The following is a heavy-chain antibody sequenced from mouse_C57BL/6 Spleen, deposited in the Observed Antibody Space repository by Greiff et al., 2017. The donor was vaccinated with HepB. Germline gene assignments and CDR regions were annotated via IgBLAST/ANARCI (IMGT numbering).Heavy chain of an antibody. CDR2: IDPSDSET. V-gene: IGHV1-52*01. CDR3: ARRLGSSYLYYFDY. D-gene: IGHD1-1*01. Sequence: VQLQQPGAELVRPGSSVKLSCKASGYTFTSYWMHWVKQRPIQGLEWIGNIDPSDSETHYNQKFKDKATLTVDKSSSTAYMQLSSLTSEDSAVYYCARRLGSSYLYYFDYWGQGTTLTVSS. CDR1: GYTFTSYW. J-gene: IGHJ2*01.